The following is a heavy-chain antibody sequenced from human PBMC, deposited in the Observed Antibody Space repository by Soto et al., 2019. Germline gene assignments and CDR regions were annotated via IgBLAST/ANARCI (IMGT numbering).Heavy chain of an antibody. Sequence: SETLSLTCTVSGGSISSYYWSWIRQPPGKGLEWIGYIYYSGRTNYNPSLKSRVTISVDTSKNQFSLKLSSVTAADTAVYYCAMDSERLYYYYYMDVWGKGTTVTVSS. J-gene: IGHJ6*03. CDR2: IYYSGRT. D-gene: IGHD2-15*01. V-gene: IGHV4-59*01. CDR3: AMDSERLYYYYYMDV. CDR1: GGSISSYY.